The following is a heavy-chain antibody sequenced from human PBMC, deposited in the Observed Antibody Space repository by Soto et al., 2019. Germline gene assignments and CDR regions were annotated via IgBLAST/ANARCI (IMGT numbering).Heavy chain of an antibody. CDR2: RKEDGSEK. J-gene: IGHJ5*01. CDR1: GFIFSNYW. CDR3: GRPRRNFKYQHFDY. Sequence: EVQLVESGGGLVQPGGSLRLSCAASGFIFSNYWMSWVRQVPGKGLEWVANRKEDGSEKYDVDSVTGRFTSSRDNAKNSLHLQTDSLSDEPTGGFLCGRPRRNFKYQHFDYRGPGTPGTVS. V-gene: IGHV3-7*03. D-gene: IGHD1-1*01.